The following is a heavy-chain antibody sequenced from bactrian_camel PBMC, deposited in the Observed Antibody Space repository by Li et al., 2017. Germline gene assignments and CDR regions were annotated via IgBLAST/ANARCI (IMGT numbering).Heavy chain of an antibody. D-gene: IGHD1*01. CDR2: IDSDGYT. J-gene: IGHJ4*01. V-gene: IGHV3S53*01. Sequence: QVQLVESGGGLVQPGGSLRLSCAASRYPSSHYCLGWFRQAAGKEREAVAVIDSDGYTTYADSVKGRFTISQDNARSILYLQMNSLKPEDAAMYYCAADGGRHGSFCSLFDMTFNYWGQGTQVTVS. CDR3: AADGGRHGSFCSLFDMTFNY. CDR1: RYPSSHYC.